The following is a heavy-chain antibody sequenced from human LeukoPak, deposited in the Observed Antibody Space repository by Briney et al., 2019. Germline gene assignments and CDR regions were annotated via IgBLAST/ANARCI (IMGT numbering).Heavy chain of an antibody. D-gene: IGHD6-19*01. J-gene: IGHJ5*02. CDR3: ARDLRAMAES. CDR2: INSDGSST. CDR1: GFTFSTYW. V-gene: IGHV3-74*01. Sequence: GGSLRLSCAASGFTFSTYWMHWVRQAPGKGLLWVSRINSDGSSTTYADSVKGRFTVSRDNAKNTPYLQMNSLRADDTAVYYCARDLRAMAESWGQGTLVTVSS.